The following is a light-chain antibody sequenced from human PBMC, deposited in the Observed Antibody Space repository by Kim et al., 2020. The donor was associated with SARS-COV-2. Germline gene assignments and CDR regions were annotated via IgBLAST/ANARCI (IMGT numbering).Light chain of an antibody. V-gene: IGKV3-20*01. CDR3: HQYGSSPVT. J-gene: IGKJ2*01. Sequence: LAPGERATLSRRASQSVSSSYLAWYQQNPGQAPRLLIHGASNRATGIPDRFSGSVSETDFTLTISRLECEDFAVYYCHQYGSSPVTCGKGNKL. CDR1: QSVSSSY. CDR2: GAS.